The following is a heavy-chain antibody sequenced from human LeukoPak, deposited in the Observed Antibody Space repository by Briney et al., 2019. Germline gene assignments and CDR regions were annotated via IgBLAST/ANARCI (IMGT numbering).Heavy chain of an antibody. CDR3: AKVATILGANFDY. CDR2: IRYDGSNK. CDR1: GFTFSSYG. J-gene: IGHJ4*02. V-gene: IGHV3-30*02. D-gene: IGHD5-24*01. Sequence: GGSLRLSCAASGFTFSSYGMHWVRQAPGKGLEWVAFIRYDGSNKYYADSVKGRFTISRDNSKNTLYLQMNSLRAEDTAVYYCAKVATILGANFDYWGQGTLVTVSS.